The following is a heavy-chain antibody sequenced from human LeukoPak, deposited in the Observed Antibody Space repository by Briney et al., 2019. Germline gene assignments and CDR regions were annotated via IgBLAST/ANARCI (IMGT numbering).Heavy chain of an antibody. Sequence: GASVKVSCKVSGYTLTELSMHWVRQAPGKGLEWMGGFDPEDGETIYAQKFQGRVTMTRDTSTSTVYMELSSLRSEDTAVYYCARGSYYGSGSYYNRKDYFDYWGQGTLVTVSS. V-gene: IGHV1-24*01. D-gene: IGHD3-10*01. CDR3: ARGSYYGSGSYYNRKDYFDY. CDR2: FDPEDGET. CDR1: GYTLTELS. J-gene: IGHJ4*02.